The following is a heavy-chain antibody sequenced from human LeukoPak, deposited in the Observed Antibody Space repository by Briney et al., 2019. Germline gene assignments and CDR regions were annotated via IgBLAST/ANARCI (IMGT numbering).Heavy chain of an antibody. Sequence: GGSLRLSCAASGFTFSSYSMNWVRQAPGKGLEWVSFISSSRSYIYYADSVKGRFTISRDNAKNSLYLQMNSLRAEDTAVYYCAKCSGGSCYSGYFDYWGQGTLVTVSS. CDR1: GFTFSSYS. D-gene: IGHD2-15*01. V-gene: IGHV3-21*01. J-gene: IGHJ4*02. CDR2: ISSSRSYI. CDR3: AKCSGGSCYSGYFDY.